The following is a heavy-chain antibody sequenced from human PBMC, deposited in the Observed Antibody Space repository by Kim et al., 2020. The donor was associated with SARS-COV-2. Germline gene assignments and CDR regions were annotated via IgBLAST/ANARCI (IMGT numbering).Heavy chain of an antibody. CDR1: GFTFSDYG. Sequence: GGSLRLSCAASGFTFSDYGMHWVRQAPGKGLEWVAIIWSDEKKKFYADSVKGRFTISRDNSQNTLYLQMNSLTAEDTAMYYCARENIFGTPCNYPFRYWGQGTLVTVST. D-gene: IGHD3-9*01. V-gene: IGHV3-33*01. CDR3: ARENIFGTPCNYPFRY. J-gene: IGHJ4*02. CDR2: IWSDEKKK.